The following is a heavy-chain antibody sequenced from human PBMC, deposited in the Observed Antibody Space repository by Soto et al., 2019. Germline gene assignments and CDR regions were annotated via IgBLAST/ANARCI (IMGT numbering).Heavy chain of an antibody. Sequence: EVQLLESGGGLVQPGGSLRLSCVASGFTLNKYAMSWVRQAPGKGLEWVSAVSASGGSPYYPDSVKGRFTISRDNSWNTLYLQMNSRRAEDTAVYYCAKDRSSTSCYAFDYWGQGTLVIVSS. J-gene: IGHJ4*02. CDR1: GFTLNKYA. V-gene: IGHV3-23*01. CDR2: VSASGGSP. D-gene: IGHD2-2*01. CDR3: AKDRSSTSCYAFDY.